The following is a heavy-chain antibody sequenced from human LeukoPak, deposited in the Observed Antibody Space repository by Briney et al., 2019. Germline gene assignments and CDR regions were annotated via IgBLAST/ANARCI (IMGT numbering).Heavy chain of an antibody. CDR3: AKCYGDYVRYLDY. J-gene: IGHJ4*02. CDR2: LYSGGNT. D-gene: IGHD4-17*01. CDR1: GFTVSSNC. Sequence: GGSLRLSCAASGFTVSSNCMSWARQAPGKGLEWVSVLYSGGNTYYADSVKGRFTISRDNSKNTLYLQMNSLRAEDTAMYYCAKCYGDYVRYLDYWGQGTLATVSS. V-gene: IGHV3-53*01.